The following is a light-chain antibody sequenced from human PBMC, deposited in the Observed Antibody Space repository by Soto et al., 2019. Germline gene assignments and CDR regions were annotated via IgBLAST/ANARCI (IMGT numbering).Light chain of an antibody. V-gene: IGLV1-44*01. CDR2: NNN. J-gene: IGLJ1*01. CDR1: SSKIGGNT. Sequence: QSVLTQPPSASGTPGQRVTISCSGSSSKIGGNTVNWYQQLPGTAPKLLIYNNNQRPSGVPDRFSGSKSGTSASLAISGLQSEDEADYYCATWDDSRNKVFGTGTKVTVL. CDR3: ATWDDSRNKV.